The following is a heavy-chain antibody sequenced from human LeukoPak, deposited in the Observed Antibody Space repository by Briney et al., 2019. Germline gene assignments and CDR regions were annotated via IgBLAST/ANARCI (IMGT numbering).Heavy chain of an antibody. D-gene: IGHD6-13*01. Sequence: GGSLRLSCAASGFTFSSCAMSWVRQAPGKGLEWVANINQDGSETYYVDSVRGRFTIPRDNARKSLYLQMNSLRDDDTAIYYCARGLTAAPGDYWGQGTLVTASS. CDR1: GFTFSSCA. CDR3: ARGLTAAPGDY. V-gene: IGHV3-7*04. J-gene: IGHJ4*02. CDR2: INQDGSET.